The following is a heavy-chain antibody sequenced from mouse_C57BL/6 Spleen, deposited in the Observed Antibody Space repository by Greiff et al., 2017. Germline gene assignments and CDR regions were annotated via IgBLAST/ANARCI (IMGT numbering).Heavy chain of an antibody. Sequence: EVKLQQSGPELVKPGASVKMSCKASGYTFTDYNMHWVKQSHGKSLEWIGYINPNNGGTSYNQKFKGKATLTVNKSSSTAYMELRSLTSEDSAVYYCASGRGSFDYWGQGTTLTVSS. V-gene: IGHV1-22*01. J-gene: IGHJ2*01. D-gene: IGHD1-1*01. CDR2: INPNNGGT. CDR3: ASGRGSFDY. CDR1: GYTFTDYN.